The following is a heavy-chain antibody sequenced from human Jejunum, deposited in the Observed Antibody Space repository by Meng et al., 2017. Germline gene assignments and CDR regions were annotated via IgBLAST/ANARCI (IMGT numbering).Heavy chain of an antibody. CDR2: VWHSGAT. CDR3: ARGVLERYFDY. J-gene: IGHJ4*02. CDR1: GDFTSSSDR. V-gene: IGHV4-4*02. D-gene: IGHD3-10*01. Sequence: HRPESGPGRVKPSGTLSLTCAVSGDFTSSSDRWTWVRQAPGRGLEWIGEVWHSGATYYNPSLESRLTISIDTSNNRFSLELSSATAADTAVYYCARGVLERYFDYWGQGALVTVSS.